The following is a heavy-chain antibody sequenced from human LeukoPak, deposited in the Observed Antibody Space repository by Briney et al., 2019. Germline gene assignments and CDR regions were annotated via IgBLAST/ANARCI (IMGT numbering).Heavy chain of an antibody. CDR1: GYTFTSYY. Sequence: ASVKVSCKASGYTFTSYYVHWVRQAPGPGLEWMGMINPSGGSTTYSQKFQGRITMTRGTSTSTVYMELSSLRSEDTAVYYCARGPGTYIDYWGQGTLVTVSS. CDR2: INPSGGST. J-gene: IGHJ4*02. V-gene: IGHV1-46*01. CDR3: ARGPGTYIDY. D-gene: IGHD3-10*01.